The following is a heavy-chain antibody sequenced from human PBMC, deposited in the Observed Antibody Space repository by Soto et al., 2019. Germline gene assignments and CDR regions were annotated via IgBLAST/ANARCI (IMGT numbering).Heavy chain of an antibody. Sequence: GGSLRLSCAASGFTFSSYAMHWVRQAPGKGLEWVAVISYDGSNKYYADSVKGRFTISRDNSKNTLYLQMNSLRAEDTAVYYCARVRRRGTREFGYFDYWGQGTLVTVSS. CDR1: GFTFSSYA. D-gene: IGHD3-10*01. J-gene: IGHJ4*02. V-gene: IGHV3-30-3*01. CDR2: ISYDGSNK. CDR3: ARVRRRGTREFGYFDY.